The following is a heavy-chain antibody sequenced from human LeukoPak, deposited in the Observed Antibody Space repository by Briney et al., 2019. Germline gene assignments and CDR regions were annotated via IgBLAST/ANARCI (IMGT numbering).Heavy chain of an antibody. CDR2: INYFGST. J-gene: IGHJ3*02. Sequence: GSLRLSCAASGFTFSNYAMSWVRQAPGKGLEWIASINYFGSTYYNPSLKSRVTMSVDTSNNQFSLNLRSVTAADTAVYYCARPVAGDAFDIWGQGTMVAVST. CDR3: ARPVAGDAFDI. D-gene: IGHD6-19*01. V-gene: IGHV4-39*01. CDR1: GFTFSNYA.